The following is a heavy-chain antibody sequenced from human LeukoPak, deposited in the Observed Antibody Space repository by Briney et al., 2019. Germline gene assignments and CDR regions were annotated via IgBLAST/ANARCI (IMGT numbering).Heavy chain of an antibody. Sequence: SETLSLTCTVSGGSISSSSYYWGWIRQPPGKGLEWIGSIYYSGSTYYNPSLKSRVTISVDTSKNQFSLKLSTVVAANTAVYYCGSSGVVITRDYWGQGTLVTVSS. CDR2: IYYSGST. J-gene: IGHJ4*02. CDR3: GSSGVVITRDY. V-gene: IGHV4-39*01. D-gene: IGHD3-3*01. CDR1: GGSISSSSYY.